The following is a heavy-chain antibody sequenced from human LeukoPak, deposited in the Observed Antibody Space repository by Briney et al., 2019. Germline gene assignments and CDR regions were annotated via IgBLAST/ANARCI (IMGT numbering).Heavy chain of an antibody. V-gene: IGHV1-8*03. CDR2: VNPNSGNT. CDR1: GYTFSSHD. J-gene: IGHJ4*02. CDR3: ARGLRDPVRGFYYFDY. Sequence: GASVKVSCKASGYTFSSHDIIWVRQATGQGLEWMGWVNPNSGNTGYAQKFQGRVTFTKDTSITTAYMDLSSLRSDDTAVYYCARGLRDPVRGFYYFDYWGQGTLVTVSS. D-gene: IGHD5-24*01.